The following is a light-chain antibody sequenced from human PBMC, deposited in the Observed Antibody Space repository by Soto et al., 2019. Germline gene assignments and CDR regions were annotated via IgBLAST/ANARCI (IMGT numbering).Light chain of an antibody. J-gene: IGKJ1*01. Sequence: EMVLTQSPGTLSLSPVERATLSCRASQSVSSSYLAWYQQKPGQAPRLLIYGASSRATGIPDRFSGSGSGADFTLTISRLEPEDFAMYYCQQYGSSPPTFGQGTKVEIK. CDR3: QQYGSSPPT. CDR2: GAS. V-gene: IGKV3-20*01. CDR1: QSVSSSY.